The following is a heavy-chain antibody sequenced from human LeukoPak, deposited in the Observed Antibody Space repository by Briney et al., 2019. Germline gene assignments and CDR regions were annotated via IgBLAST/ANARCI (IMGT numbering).Heavy chain of an antibody. CDR2: IYYSGST. CDR3: ATGNLGDYGRDAFDI. J-gene: IGHJ3*02. V-gene: IGHV4-31*03. D-gene: IGHD4-17*01. CDR1: GCSISSGGYY. Sequence: PSETLSLTCTVSGCSISSGGYYWSWLRQRPGQGLEWVGYIYYSGSTYYNPSLKSRVTISVDTSKNQFSLKLSSVTAADTAVYYCATGNLGDYGRDAFDIWGQGTMVTVSS.